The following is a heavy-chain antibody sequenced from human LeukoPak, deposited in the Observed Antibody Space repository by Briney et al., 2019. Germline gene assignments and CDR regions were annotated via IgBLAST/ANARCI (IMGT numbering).Heavy chain of an antibody. V-gene: IGHV4-34*01. J-gene: IGHJ5*02. D-gene: IGHD3-22*01. CDR3: AREGTMMPTPINWFDP. CDR1: GGSFSGYY. CDR2: INHSGST. Sequence: SATLSLTCAVCGGSFSGYYWSWIRHPPGKGLEWIGEINHSGSTNHNPSLKSRVTISVDTSKNQFSLKLSSVTAADTAVYYCAREGTMMPTPINWFDPWGQGTLVTVSS.